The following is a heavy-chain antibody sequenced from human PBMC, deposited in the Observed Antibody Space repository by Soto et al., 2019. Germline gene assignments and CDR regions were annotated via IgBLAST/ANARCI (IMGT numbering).Heavy chain of an antibody. CDR1: GFTFSSYS. V-gene: IGHV3-21*01. Sequence: PGGSLRLSCAASGFTFSSYSMNWVRQAPGKGLEWVSSISSSSSYIYYADSVKGRFTISRDNAKNSLYLQMNSLRAEDTAVYYCARSPFPYSYGSYFDYWGQGXLVTVYS. D-gene: IGHD5-18*01. CDR2: ISSSSSYI. CDR3: ARSPFPYSYGSYFDY. J-gene: IGHJ4*02.